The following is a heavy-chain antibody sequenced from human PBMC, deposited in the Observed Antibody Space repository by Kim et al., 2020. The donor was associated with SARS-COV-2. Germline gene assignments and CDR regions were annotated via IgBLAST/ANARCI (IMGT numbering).Heavy chain of an antibody. CDR3: ARVWLRSYYYYYGMDV. V-gene: IGHV4-34*01. CDR1: GGSFSGYY. Sequence: SETLSLTCAVYGGSFSGYYWSWIRQPPGKGLEWFGEINHSGSTNYTPSLKSRVTISVDTSKNQFSLKLSSVTAADTAVYYCARVWLRSYYYYYGMDVWGQGTTVTVSS. J-gene: IGHJ6*02. D-gene: IGHD5-12*01. CDR2: INHSGST.